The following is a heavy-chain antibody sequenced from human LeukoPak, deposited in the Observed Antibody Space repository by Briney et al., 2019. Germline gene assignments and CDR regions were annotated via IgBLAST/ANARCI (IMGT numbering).Heavy chain of an antibody. CDR2: ISYDGSNK. Sequence: SCKASGYTFSSYAMHWVRQAPGKGLEWVAVISYDGSNKYYADSVKGRFTISRDNSKNTLYLQMNSLRAEDTAVYYCARVRLPYDFWSGYYSYAFDIWGQGTMVTVSS. J-gene: IGHJ3*02. D-gene: IGHD3-3*01. CDR3: ARVRLPYDFWSGYYSYAFDI. CDR1: GYTFSSYA. V-gene: IGHV3-30-3*01.